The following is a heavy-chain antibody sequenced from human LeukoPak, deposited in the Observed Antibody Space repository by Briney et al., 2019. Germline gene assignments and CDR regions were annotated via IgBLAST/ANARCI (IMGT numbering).Heavy chain of an antibody. CDR2: ISGRGGST. J-gene: IGHJ4*02. CDR3: AKARGYSLIGYYLDY. V-gene: IGHV3-23*01. D-gene: IGHD5-18*01. Sequence: GGSLRLSCAASGFTFSSYAMTWVRQAPGKGLDWVSAISGRGGSTYYADSVKGRFTISRDNSKNTLFLQMNSLSPEDTAVYYCAKARGYSLIGYYLDYWGQGTLVTVSS. CDR1: GFTFSSYA.